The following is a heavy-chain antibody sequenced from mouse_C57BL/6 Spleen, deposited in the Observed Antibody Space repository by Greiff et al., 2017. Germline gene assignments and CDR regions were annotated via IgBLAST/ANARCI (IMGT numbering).Heavy chain of an antibody. V-gene: IGHV5-9*01. D-gene: IGHD1-1*01. CDR3: ARHEGTTVVAEGYYFDY. J-gene: IGHJ2*01. CDR1: GFTFSSYT. CDR2: ISGGGGNT. Sequence: EVHLVESGGGLVKPGGSLKLSCAASGFTFSSYTMSWVRQTPEKRLEWVATISGGGGNTYYPDSVKGRFTISRDNAKNTLYLQMSSLRSEDTALYYCARHEGTTVVAEGYYFDYWGQGTTLTVSS.